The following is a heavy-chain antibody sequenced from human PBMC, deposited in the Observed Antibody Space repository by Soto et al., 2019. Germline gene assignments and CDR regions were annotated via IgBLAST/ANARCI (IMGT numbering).Heavy chain of an antibody. Sequence: QVQLQESGPGLVQPSGTLSLTCAVSGDSITGDNWWSWVRQPPGKGLEWIGEIHHSGATNYNPSLKSRVTIPVDKAKNQFSPTLNSVTAADTAMFYCATQGFYRMGVWGRGTTVTVSS. J-gene: IGHJ6*02. CDR1: GDSITGDNW. CDR3: ATQGFYRMGV. V-gene: IGHV4-4*02. CDR2: IHHSGAT.